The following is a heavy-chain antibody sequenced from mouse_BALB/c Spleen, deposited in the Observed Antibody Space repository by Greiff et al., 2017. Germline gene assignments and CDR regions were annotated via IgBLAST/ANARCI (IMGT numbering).Heavy chain of an antibody. CDR3: ARHDGYYFDY. CDR1: GFTFSSYT. D-gene: IGHD2-3*01. Sequence: EVKLVESGGGLVKPGGSLKLSCAASGFTFSSYTMSWVRQTPEKRLEWVATISSGGGNTYYPDSVKGRFTISRDNAKNNLYLQMSSLRSEDTALYYCARHDGYYFDYWGQGTTLTVSS. J-gene: IGHJ2*01. CDR2: ISSGGGNT. V-gene: IGHV5-9*03.